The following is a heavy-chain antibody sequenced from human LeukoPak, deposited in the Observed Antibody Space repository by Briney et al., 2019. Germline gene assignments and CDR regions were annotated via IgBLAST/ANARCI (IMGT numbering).Heavy chain of an antibody. D-gene: IGHD5-24*01. J-gene: IGHJ4*02. CDR3: ASAAGDGYNFDY. Sequence: SVKVSCKASGGTFSSYAISWVRQVPGQGLEWMGGIIPIFGTANYAQKFQGRVTITADESTSTAYMELSSLRSEDTAVYYCASAAGDGYNFDYWGQGTLVTVSS. V-gene: IGHV1-69*01. CDR1: GGTFSSYA. CDR2: IIPIFGTA.